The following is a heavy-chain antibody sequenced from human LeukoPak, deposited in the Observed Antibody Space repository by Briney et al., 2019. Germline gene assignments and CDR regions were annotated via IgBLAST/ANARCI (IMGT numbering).Heavy chain of an antibody. J-gene: IGHJ4*02. CDR1: GFAVITND. CDR2: LYSDGNT. V-gene: IGHV3-53*01. D-gene: IGHD3-16*01. CDR3: ARGVGPLAANTLAY. Sequence: GGSLRLSCAASGFAVITNDMTWVRQAPGKGLEWVSVLYSDGNTKYADSVQGRFTISRDNSKNTLYLEMNSLSPDDTAVYYCARGVGPLAANTLAYWGQGTLVTVSS.